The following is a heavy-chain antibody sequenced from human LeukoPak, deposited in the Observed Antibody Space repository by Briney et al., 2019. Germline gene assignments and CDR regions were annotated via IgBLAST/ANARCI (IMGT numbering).Heavy chain of an antibody. D-gene: IGHD3-22*01. CDR2: IYHSGGT. Sequence: SETLSLTSAVSGYSISSAYYWAWIRQPPGKGLEWIGSIYHSGGTYYNPSLKSRVTISVDTSKNHFSLKLSSVTAADTAVYYCARHMDYYDSSGFYFDIWGQGTMVTVSS. V-gene: IGHV4-38-2*01. CDR3: ARHMDYYDSSGFYFDI. CDR1: GYSISSAYY. J-gene: IGHJ3*02.